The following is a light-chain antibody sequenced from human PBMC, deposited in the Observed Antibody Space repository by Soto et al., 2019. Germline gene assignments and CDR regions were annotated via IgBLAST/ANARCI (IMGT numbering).Light chain of an antibody. CDR1: QSISSW. V-gene: IGKV1-5*01. CDR3: EQHTSYPR. J-gene: IGKJ1*01. Sequence: DIQMTQSPSTLSASVGDRVTITCRASQSISSWLAWYQQKPGKAPKFLNYDTSSLESGVPSRFSGSGSGIEFTLTFSSLQPDDIDTYHREQHTSYPRLAHGTKVAIK. CDR2: DTS.